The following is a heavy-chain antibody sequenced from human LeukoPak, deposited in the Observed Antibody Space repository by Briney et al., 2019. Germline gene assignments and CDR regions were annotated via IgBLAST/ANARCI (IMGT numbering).Heavy chain of an antibody. CDR3: PKGAYDILTTYFDY. J-gene: IGHJ4*02. D-gene: IGHD3-9*01. CDR2: IYSGGST. V-gene: IGHV3-53*01. CDR1: GFTVSSNY. Sequence: GGSLRLSCAASGFTVSSNYMSWVRQAPGKGLEWVSVIYSGGSTYYADSVKGRFTISRDNSKNTLYLQMNSLRAVDTAVYYRPKGAYDILTTYFDYWGQGTLVTVSS.